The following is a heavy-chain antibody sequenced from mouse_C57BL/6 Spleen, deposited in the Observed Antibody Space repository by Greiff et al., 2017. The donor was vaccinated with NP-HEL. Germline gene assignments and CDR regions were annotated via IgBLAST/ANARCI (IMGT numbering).Heavy chain of an antibody. CDR1: GYAFSSYW. J-gene: IGHJ2*01. V-gene: IGHV1-80*01. Sequence: VQLQQSGAELVKPGASVKISCKASGYAFSSYWMNWVKQRPGKGLEWIGQIYPGDGDTNYNGKFKGKATLTADKSSSTAYMQLSSLTSEDSAVYFCARPYYYVSSYGYFDYWGQGTTLTVSS. CDR3: ARPYYYVSSYGYFDY. CDR2: IYPGDGDT. D-gene: IGHD1-1*01.